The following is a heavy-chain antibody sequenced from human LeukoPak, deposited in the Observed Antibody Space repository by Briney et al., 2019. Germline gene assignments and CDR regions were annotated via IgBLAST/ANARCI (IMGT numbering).Heavy chain of an antibody. Sequence: GGSLRLSCAASGFSFSSYWMSWVRQAPGKGLEWLTVITYDGATTNYVDTVKGRFTISRDNSKNTVYLQMNSLRAEDTAVYYCAKDRGTITMTQDVWGQGTMITVSS. D-gene: IGHD3-22*01. J-gene: IGHJ3*01. CDR1: GFSFSSYW. V-gene: IGHV3-30*18. CDR2: ITYDGATT. CDR3: AKDRGTITMTQDV.